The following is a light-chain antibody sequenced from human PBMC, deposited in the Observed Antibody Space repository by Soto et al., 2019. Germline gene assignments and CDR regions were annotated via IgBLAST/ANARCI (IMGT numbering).Light chain of an antibody. CDR2: GNS. CDR1: SSNIGAGYD. CDR3: QSYDSSLSAL. J-gene: IGLJ3*02. Sequence: QPVLTQPPSVSGAPVQRVTISCTGSSSNIGAGYDVHWYQQLPGTAPKLLIYGNSNRPSGVPDRFSGSKSGTSASLAITGLQAEDEADYYCQSYDSSLSALFGGGTKLTVL. V-gene: IGLV1-40*01.